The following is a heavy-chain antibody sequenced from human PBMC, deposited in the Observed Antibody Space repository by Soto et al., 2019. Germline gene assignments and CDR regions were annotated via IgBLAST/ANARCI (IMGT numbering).Heavy chain of an antibody. CDR2: IYYSGGT. J-gene: IGHJ4*02. V-gene: IGHV4-61*01. Sequence: SETLSLTCTVSGGSVSSGSYYWSWIRQPPGKGLEWIGYIYYSGGTNYKPSLRSRVTISVDTSKNQYSLKVTSVTSADTAVYYCARGRGYYDSSDFDYWGQGIPVTVSS. CDR1: GGSVSSGSYY. CDR3: ARGRGYYDSSDFDY. D-gene: IGHD3-16*01.